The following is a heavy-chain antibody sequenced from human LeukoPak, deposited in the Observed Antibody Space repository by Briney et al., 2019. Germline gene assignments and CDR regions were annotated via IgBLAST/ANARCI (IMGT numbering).Heavy chain of an antibody. CDR1: GSTFSSYG. V-gene: IGHV3-23*01. CDR3: DGGSDPDSFDI. J-gene: IGHJ3*02. D-gene: IGHD2-15*01. CDR2: ISGSADTA. Sequence: GGSLRLSCAASGSTFSSYGMNWVRQAPGKGLEWVSRISGSADTAKYADSVKGRFTISRDNTKNSLYLQMNSLRAEDTAVYAKDGGSDPDSFDIWGQGTMVTVSS.